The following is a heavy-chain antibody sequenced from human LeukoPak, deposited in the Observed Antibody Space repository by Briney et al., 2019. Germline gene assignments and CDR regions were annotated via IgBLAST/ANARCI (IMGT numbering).Heavy chain of an antibody. V-gene: IGHV3-23*01. D-gene: IGHD6-19*01. CDR2: ISGSDGST. J-gene: IGHJ4*02. CDR1: GFTFSSSA. Sequence: GGSLRLSCAASGFTFSSSAMTWVRQAPGKGLEWVSAISGSDGSTYYADSVKGRFTISRDNSKNTLHLQMNSLRAEDTAVYYCARLTGWSAIDYWGQGAQVTVSS. CDR3: ARLTGWSAIDY.